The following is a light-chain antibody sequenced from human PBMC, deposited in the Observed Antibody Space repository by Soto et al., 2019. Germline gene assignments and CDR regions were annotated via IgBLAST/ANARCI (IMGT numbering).Light chain of an antibody. V-gene: IGKV3-15*01. CDR2: GIS. J-gene: IGKJ4*01. Sequence: EIVMTQSPVTLSVSPGERVTLSCRASQSLATNLAWYQQKPGQTHRLVIYGISARASGIPGRFSGSGVGTDFTLTISSLQPEDSAVYYCQQYLYWPLTFGGGTKVEI. CDR3: QQYLYWPLT. CDR1: QSLATN.